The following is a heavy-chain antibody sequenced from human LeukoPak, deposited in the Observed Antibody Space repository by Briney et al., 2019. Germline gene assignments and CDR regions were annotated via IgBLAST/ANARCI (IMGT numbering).Heavy chain of an antibody. V-gene: IGHV4-39*01. CDR3: ARRRERYSWNDLGGYFDP. CDR1: GGSISSSSYY. Sequence: SETLSLTCTVSGGSISSSSYYWGWIRQPPGKGLEWIGNIYYSGHTYYNPSLKSRVTISVVTSKNRFSLTLTSVTATDTAVYYCARRRERYSWNDLGGYFDPWGQGTLVTVSS. D-gene: IGHD1-1*01. CDR2: IYYSGHT. J-gene: IGHJ5*02.